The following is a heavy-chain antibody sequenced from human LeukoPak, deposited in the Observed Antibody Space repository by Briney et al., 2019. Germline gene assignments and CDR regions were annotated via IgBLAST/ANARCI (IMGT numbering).Heavy chain of an antibody. J-gene: IGHJ3*02. CDR2: ISAYNGNT. CDR1: GGTFGKWI. CDR3: ARAGPWSSSRDAFDI. Sequence: ASVKVSCKASGGTFGKWIISWVRQAPGQGLEWMGWISAYNGNTNYAQKLQGRVTMTTDTSTSTAYMELRSLRSDDTAVYYCARAGPWSSSRDAFDIWGQGTMVTVSS. V-gene: IGHV1-18*01. D-gene: IGHD6-6*01.